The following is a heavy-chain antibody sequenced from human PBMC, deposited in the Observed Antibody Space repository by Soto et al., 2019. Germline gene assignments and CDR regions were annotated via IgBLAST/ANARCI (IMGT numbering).Heavy chain of an antibody. CDR2: IYYSGST. D-gene: IGHD2-8*02. Sequence: QVQLRESGPGLVKPSETLSLTCTVSGGSISGYYWTWIRQPPGKGLEWIGYIYYSGSTNYNPSLKRRVTMSVDTSKNQFSLKLSSVTAADTAVYYCARDRTAAYWGQGTLVTVSS. CDR1: GGSISGYY. V-gene: IGHV4-59*01. CDR3: ARDRTAAY. J-gene: IGHJ4*02.